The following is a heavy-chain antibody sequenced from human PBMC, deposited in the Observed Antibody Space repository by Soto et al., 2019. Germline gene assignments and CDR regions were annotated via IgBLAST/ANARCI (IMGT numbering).Heavy chain of an antibody. V-gene: IGHV3-23*01. CDR1: GFTFSSYA. D-gene: IGHD3-16*01. J-gene: IGHJ3*02. CDR2: ISGSGGST. Sequence: PGGSLRLSCAASGFTFSSYAMSWVRQAPGKGLEWVSAISGSGGSTYYADSVKGRFTISRDNSKNTLYLQMNSLRAEDTAVYYCAKDHQLAITLGRTPDAFDIWGQGTMVTVSS. CDR3: AKDHQLAITLGRTPDAFDI.